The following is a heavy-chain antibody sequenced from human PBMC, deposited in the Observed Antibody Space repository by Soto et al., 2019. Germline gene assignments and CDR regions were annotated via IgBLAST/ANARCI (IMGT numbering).Heavy chain of an antibody. Sequence: QVQLVQSGPEVKKPGASVQVSCKASGYTFTSYGISWVRQAPGQGLEWVGWISAYNGNRNYAQKLQGRVTMTIDTSTSTAYMELRNLRSDDTAVYYCAKARSVGQQLWVWNFDSWGQGTLVTVSS. J-gene: IGHJ4*02. CDR1: GYTFTSYG. CDR2: ISAYNGNR. V-gene: IGHV1-18*01. D-gene: IGHD6-13*01. CDR3: AKARSVGQQLWVWNFDS.